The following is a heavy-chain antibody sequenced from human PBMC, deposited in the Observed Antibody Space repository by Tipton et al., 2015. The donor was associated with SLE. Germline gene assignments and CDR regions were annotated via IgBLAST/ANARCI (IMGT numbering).Heavy chain of an antibody. V-gene: IGHV4-34*01. CDR3: ARGDGYNVDA. J-gene: IGHJ5*02. CDR1: GGSFSGYY. Sequence: TLSLTCAVYGGSFSGYYWSWIRQPPGKGLEWIGEINHSGSTNYNPSLKSRVTISVDTSKNQFSLKLSSVTSADTAVYYCARGDGYNVDAWGQGTLVTVFS. D-gene: IGHD5-24*01. CDR2: INHSGST.